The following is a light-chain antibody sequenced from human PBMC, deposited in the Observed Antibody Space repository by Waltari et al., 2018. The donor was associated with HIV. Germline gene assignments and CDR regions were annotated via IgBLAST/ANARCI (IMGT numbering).Light chain of an antibody. Sequence: SSELTQDPAVSVALGQTVRITCQGDSLTRYYASWYQQKPDQAPVLVIYGENHRPSGIPDRFSGSSSGNTASLTITGAQAEDEADYYCSSRDSTYNPVVFGGGTNLTVL. CDR2: GEN. V-gene: IGLV3-19*01. J-gene: IGLJ2*01. CDR1: SLTRYY. CDR3: SSRDSTYNPVV.